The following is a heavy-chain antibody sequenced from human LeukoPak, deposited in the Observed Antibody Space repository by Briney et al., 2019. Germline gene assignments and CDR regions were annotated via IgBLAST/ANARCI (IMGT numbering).Heavy chain of an antibody. V-gene: IGHV3-23*01. CDR3: AKPLLNYDFWSGPTGKDY. Sequence: PGGSLRLSCAASGFTFSSYAMSWVRQAPGKGLEWVPAISGSGGSTYYADSVQGRFTISRDNSKNTLYLQMNSLRAEDTAVYYCAKPLLNYDFWSGPTGKDYWGQGTLVTVSS. CDR2: ISGSGGST. J-gene: IGHJ4*02. D-gene: IGHD3-3*01. CDR1: GFTFSSYA.